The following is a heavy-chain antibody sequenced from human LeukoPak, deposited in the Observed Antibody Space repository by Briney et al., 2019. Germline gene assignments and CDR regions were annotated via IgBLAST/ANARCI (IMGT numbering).Heavy chain of an antibody. J-gene: IGHJ4*02. V-gene: IGHV3-23*01. CDR2: ISDTGDVA. CDR3: AKYGVSESYRGLDY. CDR1: GFTFGTYA. D-gene: IGHD3-16*02. Sequence: PGGSLRLSCAASGFTFGTYAMSWVRQAPGKELEGVSRISDTGDVAYYADSVKGRFTISRDNSQNTLYLQMNSLRAEDTALYYCAKYGVSESYRGLDYRGQGTLVTVTS.